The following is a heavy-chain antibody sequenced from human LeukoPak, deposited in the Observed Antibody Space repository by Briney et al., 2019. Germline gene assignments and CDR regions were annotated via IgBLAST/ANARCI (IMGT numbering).Heavy chain of an antibody. CDR3: ARADYGDYDLRPEYFQH. D-gene: IGHD4-17*01. V-gene: IGHV4-38-2*02. Sequence: SETLSLTCSVSGYSISSGYYWGWIRQPPGKGLEWIGNIYHSGSTYYNPSLKSRVTISVDKSKNQFSLSLSSVTATDTAVYYCARADYGDYDLRPEYFQHWGQGTLVTVSS. CDR1: GYSISSGYY. J-gene: IGHJ1*01. CDR2: IYHSGST.